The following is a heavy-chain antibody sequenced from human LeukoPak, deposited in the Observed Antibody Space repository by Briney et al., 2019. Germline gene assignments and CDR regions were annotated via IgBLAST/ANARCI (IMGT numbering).Heavy chain of an antibody. V-gene: IGHV5-51*01. D-gene: IGHD5-24*01. CDR1: GYSFTSYW. CDR2: IFPDDSDT. Sequence: KNGESLKISCKGSGYSFTSYWIGWVRQMPGKGLEWMGIIFPDDSDTIYSPPFQGQVTISADKSINTAYLQWSNLKASDSAIYYCARQESEMTTPANRYFDLWGQGTLITVSS. CDR3: ARQESEMTTPANRYFDL. J-gene: IGHJ4*02.